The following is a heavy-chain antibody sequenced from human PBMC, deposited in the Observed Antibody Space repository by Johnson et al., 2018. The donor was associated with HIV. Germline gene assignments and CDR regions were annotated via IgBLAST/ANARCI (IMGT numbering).Heavy chain of an antibody. V-gene: IGHV3-33*05. Sequence: QVQLVESGGGVLRPGGSLRLSCEGFGFIFDDYGLNWVRQAPGKGLEWVAIISYGGSYKYYADSVKGRFTISRDNSKNTLYLQMNTLRAEDTAVYYCAKAAANAFDIWGQGTMVTVSS. J-gene: IGHJ3*02. CDR2: ISYGGSYK. D-gene: IGHD6-13*01. CDR3: AKAAANAFDI. CDR1: GFIFDDYG.